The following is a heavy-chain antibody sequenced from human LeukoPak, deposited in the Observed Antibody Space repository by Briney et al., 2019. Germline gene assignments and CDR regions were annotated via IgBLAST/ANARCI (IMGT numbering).Heavy chain of an antibody. CDR1: GFTFSSYS. CDR3: ARDRGGRYFDWLLPYFDY. CDR2: ISSSSSYI. J-gene: IGHJ4*02. D-gene: IGHD3-9*01. Sequence: KTGGSLRLSCAASGFTFSSYSMNWVRQAPGKGLEWVSSISSSSSYIYYADSVKGRFTISRDNAKNSLYLQMNSLRAEDTAVHYCARDRGGRYFDWLLPYFDYWSQGTLVTVSS. V-gene: IGHV3-21*01.